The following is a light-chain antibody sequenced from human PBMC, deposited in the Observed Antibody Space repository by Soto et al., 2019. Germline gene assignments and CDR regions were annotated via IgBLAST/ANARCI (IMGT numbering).Light chain of an antibody. V-gene: IGLV2-14*01. Sequence: QSALIQPASVSGSPGQSITISCTGTSSDVGGYNYVSWYQQHPGKAPKLMIYEVSNRPSGVSNRFSGSKSGNTASLTISGLQAEDEADYYCSSYTSSSTPGVVFGGGTKLTVL. CDR3: SSYTSSSTPGVV. CDR2: EVS. J-gene: IGLJ2*01. CDR1: SSDVGGYNY.